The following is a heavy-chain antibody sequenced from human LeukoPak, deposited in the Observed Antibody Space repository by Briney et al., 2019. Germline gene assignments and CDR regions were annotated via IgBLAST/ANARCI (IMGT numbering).Heavy chain of an antibody. D-gene: IGHD6-19*01. CDR3: ARDRAVWRAFDI. CDR2: INPNSGGT. CDR1: GYTFTGYY. Sequence: ASVKVSCKASGYTFTGYYMHWVRQAPRQGLEWMGWINPNSGGTNYAQKFQGRVTMTRDTSISTAYMELSRLRSDDTAVYYCARDRAVWRAFDIWGQGTMVTVSS. V-gene: IGHV1-2*02. J-gene: IGHJ3*02.